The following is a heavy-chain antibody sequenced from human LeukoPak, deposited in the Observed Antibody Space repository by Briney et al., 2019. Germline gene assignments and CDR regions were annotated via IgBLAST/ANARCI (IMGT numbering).Heavy chain of an antibody. Sequence: ASVKVSCKASGYTFTGYYMHWVRQAPGQGLEWMGWINPNSGGTNYAQKFQGRVTMTRDTSISTAYMELSRLRSDDTAVYYCARVSDYDYVWGSLNYYYYYMDVWGKGTTVTVSS. CDR2: INPNSGGT. V-gene: IGHV1-2*02. J-gene: IGHJ6*03. CDR3: ARVSDYDYVWGSLNYYYYYMDV. D-gene: IGHD3-16*01. CDR1: GYTFTGYY.